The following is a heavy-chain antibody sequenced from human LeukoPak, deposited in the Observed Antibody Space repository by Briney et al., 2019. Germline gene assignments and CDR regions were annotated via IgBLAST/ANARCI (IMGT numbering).Heavy chain of an antibody. J-gene: IGHJ4*02. D-gene: IGHD4-23*01. CDR2: IIPIFGTP. CDR3: ARGWLAETTVVTPYNY. V-gene: IGHV1-69*01. Sequence: IIPIFGTPNYAQKFQGRVTITADESTSTAYMELSSLRSEDTAVYYCARGWLAETTVVTPYNYWGQGTLVTVSS.